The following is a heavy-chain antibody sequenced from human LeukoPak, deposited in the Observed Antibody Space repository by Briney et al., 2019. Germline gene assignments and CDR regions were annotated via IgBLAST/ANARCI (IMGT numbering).Heavy chain of an antibody. J-gene: IGHJ3*02. D-gene: IGHD3-22*01. V-gene: IGHV3-30-3*02. CDR2: ISYDGSNK. Sequence: HPGGSLRLSCAASGFTFSSYAMHWVRQAPGKGLEWVAVISYDGSNKYYADSVKGRFTISRDNSKNTLYLQMNSLRAEDTAVYYCAKFTRGIVGGDAFDIWGQGTMVTVSS. CDR3: AKFTRGIVGGDAFDI. CDR1: GFTFSSYA.